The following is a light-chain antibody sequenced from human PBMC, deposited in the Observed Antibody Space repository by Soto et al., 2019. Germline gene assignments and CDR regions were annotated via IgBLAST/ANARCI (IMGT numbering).Light chain of an antibody. CDR3: QQYYHYWT. CDR2: GVS. Sequence: DIQMTQSPSTLSASIGDRVTITCRASQSISSWLAWYQQEPGKAPKLLIYGVSNLESGVPSRFSGTGSETEFTLTSSSLQPDDFATYYCQQYYHYWTFGQGTKVEIK. V-gene: IGKV1-5*01. CDR1: QSISSW. J-gene: IGKJ1*01.